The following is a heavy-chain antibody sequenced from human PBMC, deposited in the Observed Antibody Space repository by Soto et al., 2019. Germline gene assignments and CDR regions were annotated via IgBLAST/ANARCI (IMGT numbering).Heavy chain of an antibody. CDR1: GGSISSSSYY. J-gene: IGHJ4*02. CDR3: ASHYDFWSGYYFD. Sequence: QLQLQESGPGLVKPSETLSLTCTVSGGSISSSSYYWGWIRQPPGKGLEWIGSIYYSGSTYYNPSLKSRVTISVDTSKNQFSLKLSFVTAADTAVYYCASHYDFWSGYYFDWGQGTLVTVSS. D-gene: IGHD3-3*01. V-gene: IGHV4-39*01. CDR2: IYYSGST.